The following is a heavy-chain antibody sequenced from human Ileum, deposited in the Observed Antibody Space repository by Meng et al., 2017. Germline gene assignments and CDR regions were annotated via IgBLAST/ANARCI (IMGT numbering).Heavy chain of an antibody. V-gene: IGHV3-74*01. CDR1: GYIFSTYW. CDR3: VSPAGITPVVVESDDFDV. D-gene: IGHD2-15*01. J-gene: IGHJ3*01. Sequence: GESLKISCAASGYIFSTYWMLWVRQVPGEGLVWVSRISPDGSDTSYAYSVKGRFTISRDNAKNTLYLQMNSLRAEDTAVYYCVSPAGITPVVVESDDFDVWGQGTMVTVSS. CDR2: ISPDGSDT.